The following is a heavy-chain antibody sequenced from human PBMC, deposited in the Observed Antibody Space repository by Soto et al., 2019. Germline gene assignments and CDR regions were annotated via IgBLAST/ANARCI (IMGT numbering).Heavy chain of an antibody. CDR3: SGDPNAVMDV. CDR1: GGSISSRSYY. J-gene: IGHJ6*02. V-gene: IGHV4-39*01. D-gene: IGHD4-17*01. CDR2: IYYSGST. Sequence: QLQLQESGPGLVKPSETLSLTCTVSGGSISSRSYYWGWIRQPPGKGLEWIGSIYYSGSTYYNPSLKSRVAISIDTSKNQFSLKLSSVTAADTAVYYCSGDPNAVMDVWGQGTSVTVSS.